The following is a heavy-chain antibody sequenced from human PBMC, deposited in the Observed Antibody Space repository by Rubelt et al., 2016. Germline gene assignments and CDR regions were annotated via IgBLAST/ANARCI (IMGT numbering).Heavy chain of an antibody. Sequence: EVQLVESGGGLVQPGGSLRLSCAASGFTFSSYSMNWVRQAPGKGLAWVSYISSNSNTIYYADYVKGRLPISQDNAKNSLYLQMNSLRAEETALYSWAKISSSWSVGPYYFDYWGQGTLVTVSS. V-gene: IGHV3-48*01. CDR3: AKISSSWSVGPYYFDY. J-gene: IGHJ4*02. CDR1: GFTFSSYS. CDR2: ISSNSNTI. D-gene: IGHD6-13*01.